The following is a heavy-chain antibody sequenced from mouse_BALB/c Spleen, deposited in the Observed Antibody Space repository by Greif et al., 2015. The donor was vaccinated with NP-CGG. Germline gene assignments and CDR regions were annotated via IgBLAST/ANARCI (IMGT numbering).Heavy chain of an antibody. CDR1: GYIFTSYW. Sequence: VQLQQSGAELAKPGASVKMSCKASGYIFTSYWMHWVKQRPGQGLEWIGYINPSTGYTEYNQKFKDKATLTADKSSSTAYMQLSSLTSEDSAVYYCATYHYGSSWPFDYWGQGTTLTVSS. V-gene: IGHV1-7*01. J-gene: IGHJ2*01. CDR3: ATYHYGSSWPFDY. D-gene: IGHD1-1*01. CDR2: INPSTGYT.